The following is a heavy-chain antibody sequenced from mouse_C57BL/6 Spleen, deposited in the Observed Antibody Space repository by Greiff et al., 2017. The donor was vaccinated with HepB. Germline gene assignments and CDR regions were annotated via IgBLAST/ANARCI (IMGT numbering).Heavy chain of an antibody. Sequence: EVQLVESGGGLVKPGGSLKLSCAASGFTFSDYGMHWVRQAPEKGLEWVAYISSGSSTIYYADTVKGRFTISRDNAKNTLFLQMTSLRSEDTAMYYCARGRLRWYFDVWGTGTTVTVSS. V-gene: IGHV5-17*01. CDR3: ARGRLRWYFDV. CDR1: GFTFSDYG. CDR2: ISSGSSTI. D-gene: IGHD2-4*01. J-gene: IGHJ1*03.